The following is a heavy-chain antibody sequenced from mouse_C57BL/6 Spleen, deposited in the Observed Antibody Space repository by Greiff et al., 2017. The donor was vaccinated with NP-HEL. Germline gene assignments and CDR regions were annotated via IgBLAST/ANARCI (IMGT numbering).Heavy chain of an antibody. CDR1: GYTFTSYW. CDR3: ARSAYDYDGYAMDY. D-gene: IGHD2-4*01. J-gene: IGHJ4*01. V-gene: IGHV1-50*01. Sequence: QVQLQQPGAELVKPGASVKLSCKASGYTFTSYWMQWVKQRPGQGLEWIGEIDPSDSYTNYNQKFKGKATLTVYTSSSTAYMQLSSLTSEDSAVYYWARSAYDYDGYAMDYWGQGTSVTVSS. CDR2: IDPSDSYT.